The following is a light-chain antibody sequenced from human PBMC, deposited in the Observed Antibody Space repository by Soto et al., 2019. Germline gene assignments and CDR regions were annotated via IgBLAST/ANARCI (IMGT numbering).Light chain of an antibody. CDR1: QSVSNNY. J-gene: IGKJ1*01. V-gene: IGKV3-20*01. CDR2: GAS. Sequence: IVFTQSTGALSLSPGERATLSCRASQSVSNNYLAWYQQKPGQAPRLLIYGASNRATGIPDRFSGSGSGTDFTLTISRLEPEDFAVYYCQQYGSSGTFGQGTKVDIK. CDR3: QQYGSSGT.